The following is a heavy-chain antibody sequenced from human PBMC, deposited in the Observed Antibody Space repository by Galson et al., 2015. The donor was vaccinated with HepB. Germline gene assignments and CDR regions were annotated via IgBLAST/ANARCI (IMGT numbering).Heavy chain of an antibody. V-gene: IGHV1-46*01. CDR1: GYTFTTYY. J-gene: IGHJ4*02. Sequence: SVKVSCKASGYTFTTYYVHYVRQAPGQGLEWMGIISPYNGITSYAPRFRGRVTMTRDTSTSTVYMELNSLTSEDTAVYYCARGLDVIQEVAVPSPAFYWGQGTLLTVSS. CDR3: ARGLDVIQEVAVPSPAFY. D-gene: IGHD2/OR15-2a*01. CDR2: ISPYNGIT.